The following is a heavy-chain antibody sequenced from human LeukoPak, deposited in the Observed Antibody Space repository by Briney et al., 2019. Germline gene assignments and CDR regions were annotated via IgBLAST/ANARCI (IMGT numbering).Heavy chain of an antibody. CDR3: ARDSSGGYFDH. CDR1: GFTFSKSA. D-gene: IGHD3-10*01. V-gene: IGHV3-33*01. J-gene: IGHJ4*02. Sequence: QPGRSLILSCAASGFTFSKSAMHWVRQAPGEGLEWVAVIWYDGTNKFYADSVKGRFTISGDNSNNTLYLQINSLRVEDTAVYYCARDSSGGYFDHWGQGTLVTVAS. CDR2: IWYDGTNK.